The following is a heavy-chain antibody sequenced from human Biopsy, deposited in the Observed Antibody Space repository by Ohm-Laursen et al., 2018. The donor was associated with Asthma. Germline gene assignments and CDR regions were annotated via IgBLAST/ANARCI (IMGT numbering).Heavy chain of an antibody. V-gene: IGHV1-24*01. D-gene: IGHD4-17*01. CDR1: GYSLTDLS. CDR2: HDHEEGGT. Sequence: ASVKVSCKFSGYSLTDLSMHWVRQAPGQGLEWMGGHDHEEGGTVNARRFQGRVTMTEDTSTDTAYMELSSLSSDDTAVYYCASDFPKDYVRYNFQFWGRGTLATVSS. CDR3: ASDFPKDYVRYNFQF. J-gene: IGHJ4*02.